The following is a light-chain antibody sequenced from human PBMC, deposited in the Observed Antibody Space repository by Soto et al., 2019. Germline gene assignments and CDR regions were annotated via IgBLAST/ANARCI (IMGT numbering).Light chain of an antibody. J-gene: IGKJ1*01. CDR3: QQYNSYPWT. Sequence: IKMTQSPSTLSGSVGDRVTITCRASQTISSWLAWYQQKPGKAPKLLIYDASSLESGVPSRFSGSGSGTEFTLTISSLQPDDFATYCCQQYNSYPWTFGQGTKVDIK. CDR1: QTISSW. V-gene: IGKV1-5*01. CDR2: DAS.